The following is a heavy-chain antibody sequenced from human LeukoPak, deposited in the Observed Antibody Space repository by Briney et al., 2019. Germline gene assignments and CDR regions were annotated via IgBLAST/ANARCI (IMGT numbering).Heavy chain of an antibody. Sequence: PSETLSLTCTVSGGSISSYYWSWIRQPPGKGLEWIGYIYYSGSTNYNPSLKSRVTISVDTSKNQFSLKLSSVTAADTAVYYCARGSYRGADAFDIWGQGTMVTVSS. CDR1: GGSISSYY. CDR2: IYYSGST. CDR3: ARGSYRGADAFDI. D-gene: IGHD1-26*01. V-gene: IGHV4-59*08. J-gene: IGHJ3*02.